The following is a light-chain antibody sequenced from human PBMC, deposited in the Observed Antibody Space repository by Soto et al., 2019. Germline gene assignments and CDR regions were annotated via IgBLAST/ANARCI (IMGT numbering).Light chain of an antibody. CDR1: QSLSSN. CDR2: DAS. J-gene: IGKJ1*01. CDR3: QQYNNWPPWT. Sequence: EIVMTQSPATLSVSPGERATLSCRASQSLSSNLAWYQQKPGQAPRLLIYDASTRATGIPARFSGSGSGTKFTLTISSLQSEDFAVYYCQQYNNWPPWTFGQGTKVEIK. V-gene: IGKV3-15*01.